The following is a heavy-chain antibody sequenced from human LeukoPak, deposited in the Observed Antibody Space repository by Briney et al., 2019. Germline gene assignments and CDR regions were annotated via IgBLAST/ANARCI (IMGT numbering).Heavy chain of an antibody. J-gene: IGHJ4*02. Sequence: PSETLSLTCTLSGGSISTSSSYWVWIRQPPGKGLEWIGTIYYSGTTYYNPSLKSRVTISVDTSKNQFSLKLSSVTAADTAVYCCARRGGVGATFDYWGQGTLVTVSS. CDR2: IYYSGTT. D-gene: IGHD1-26*01. CDR3: ARRGGVGATFDY. CDR1: GGSISTSSSY. V-gene: IGHV4-39*07.